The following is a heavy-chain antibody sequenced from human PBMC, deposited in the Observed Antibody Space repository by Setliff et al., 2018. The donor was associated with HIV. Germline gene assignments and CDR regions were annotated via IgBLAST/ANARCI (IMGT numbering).Heavy chain of an antibody. CDR3: VRDGGDFTAGSSH. J-gene: IGHJ4*02. D-gene: IGHD3-16*01. CDR2: ISRSSSNI. V-gene: IGHV3-48*01. Sequence: GGSLRLSCAASGFTFSTYSMNWVRQAPGKGLEWVSYISRSSSNIHYADSVKGRFSISRDNAENSLYLQMNSLRVEDTAVYYCVRDGGDFTAGSSHWGQGTLVTVSS. CDR1: GFTFSTYS.